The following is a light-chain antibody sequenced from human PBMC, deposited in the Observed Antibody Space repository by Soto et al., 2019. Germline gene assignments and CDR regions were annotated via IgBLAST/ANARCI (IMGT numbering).Light chain of an antibody. V-gene: IGKV3-15*01. J-gene: IGKJ4*01. CDR2: GAS. CDR1: QSVNSN. Sequence: EIVMTQSPATLSVSPGERVTLSCRASQSVNSNLAWYQQNPGQAPRLLIYGASTRATGIPARFSRSGSGTEFTLTISSMQSDDFGVYYCQQSNDWPLSFGGGTKVEIK. CDR3: QQSNDWPLS.